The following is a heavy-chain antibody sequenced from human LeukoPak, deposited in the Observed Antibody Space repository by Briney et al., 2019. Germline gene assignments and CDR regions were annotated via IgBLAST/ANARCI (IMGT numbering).Heavy chain of an antibody. CDR1: GGSFSGYY. J-gene: IGHJ3*02. Sequence: SETLSLTCAVYGGSFSGYYWSWIRQPPGKGLEWIGEINHSGSTNYNPSLKSRVTISVDTSKSQFSLKLSSVTAADTAVYYCARVPTYYYDSSGQKYDAFDIWGQGTMVTVSS. CDR3: ARVPTYYYDSSGQKYDAFDI. D-gene: IGHD3-22*01. CDR2: INHSGST. V-gene: IGHV4-34*01.